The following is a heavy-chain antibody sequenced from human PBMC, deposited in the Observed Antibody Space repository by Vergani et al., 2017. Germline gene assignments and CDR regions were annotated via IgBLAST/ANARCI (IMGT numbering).Heavy chain of an antibody. Sequence: EVQLLESGGGLVQPGGSLRLSCAASGFSFSDYAMSWVRQAPGKGLEWVAAISGSGSTTYYADSVKGRFTVSRDNSKNTLFLQMNILRAEDTAVYYCAKKGFCVTSSCYTTPMDTLQYWGQGALVTVSS. CDR3: AKKGFCVTSSCYTTPMDTLQY. CDR1: GFSFSDYA. D-gene: IGHD2-2*01. V-gene: IGHV3-23*01. CDR2: ISGSGSTT. J-gene: IGHJ4*02.